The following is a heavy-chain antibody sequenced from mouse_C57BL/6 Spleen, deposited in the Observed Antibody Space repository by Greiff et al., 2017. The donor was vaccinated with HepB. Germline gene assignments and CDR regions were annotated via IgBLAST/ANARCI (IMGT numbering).Heavy chain of an antibody. D-gene: IGHD2-4*01. CDR3: ASGSIYYDYDGVAWFAY. J-gene: IGHJ3*01. CDR1: GYSFTDYN. CDR2: INPNYGTT. V-gene: IGHV1-39*01. Sequence: EVQLQQSGPELVKPGASVKISCKAFGYSFTDYNMNWVKQSYGKSLEWIGVINPNYGTTRYNQKFKGKATLTVDQSSSTAYMQLNSLTSEDSAVYYCASGSIYYDYDGVAWFAYWGQGTLVTVSA.